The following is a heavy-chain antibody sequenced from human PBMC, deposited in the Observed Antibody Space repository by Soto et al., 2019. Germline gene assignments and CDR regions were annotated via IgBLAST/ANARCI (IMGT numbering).Heavy chain of an antibody. V-gene: IGHV4-59*01. D-gene: IGHD3-10*01. Sequence: PSETLSLTCTVSGGSISSYYWSWIRQPPGKGLEWIGYIYYSGSTNYNPSLKSRVTISVDTSKNQFSLKLSSVTAADTAVYYCARGARGYYGSGKGGMDVWGQGTTVTVSS. CDR1: GGSISSYY. J-gene: IGHJ6*02. CDR2: IYYSGST. CDR3: ARGARGYYGSGKGGMDV.